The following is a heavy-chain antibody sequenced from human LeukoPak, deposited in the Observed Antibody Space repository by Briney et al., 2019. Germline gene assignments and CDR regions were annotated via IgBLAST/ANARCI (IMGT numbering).Heavy chain of an antibody. Sequence: GGSLRLSCAASGFTFSSCAMTWVRQVPGKGLEWVSGISGSGGATYYADSVKGRFTISRDNAKNSLYLQMNSLRAEDTAVYYCARDDAGGGGYWGQGTLVTVSS. J-gene: IGHJ4*02. V-gene: IGHV3-23*01. CDR3: ARDDAGGGGY. D-gene: IGHD3-10*01. CDR2: ISGSGGAT. CDR1: GFTFSSCA.